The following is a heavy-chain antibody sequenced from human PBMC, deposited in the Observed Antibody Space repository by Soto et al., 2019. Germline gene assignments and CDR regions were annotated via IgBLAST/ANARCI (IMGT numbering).Heavy chain of an antibody. V-gene: IGHV3-23*01. CDR3: ATRPYNWNDGSYYCYGMDF. J-gene: IGHJ6*02. CDR1: GFTFSTYA. Sequence: GGSLRLSCAASGFTFSTYAMTWVRQAPGKGLEWVSTISSSGRNTYYADSVKGRFTISRDNSKNTLYLQMNSLRAEDTAVYYCATRPYNWNDGSYYCYGMDFWGQGTTVTVSS. D-gene: IGHD1-1*01. CDR2: ISSSGRNT.